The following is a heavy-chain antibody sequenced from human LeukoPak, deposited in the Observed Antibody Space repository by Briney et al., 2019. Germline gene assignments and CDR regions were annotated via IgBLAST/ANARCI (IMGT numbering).Heavy chain of an antibody. J-gene: IGHJ4*02. Sequence: GASVKVSCKASGYTFTGYYMHWVRQAPGQGLEWMGWINPNSGGTNYAQKFQGRVTMTRDTSISTAYMELSRLRSDDTAVYYCARLMTTVVTPLGYWGQGTLVTVSS. D-gene: IGHD4-23*01. V-gene: IGHV1-2*02. CDR3: ARLMTTVVTPLGY. CDR1: GYTFTGYY. CDR2: INPNSGGT.